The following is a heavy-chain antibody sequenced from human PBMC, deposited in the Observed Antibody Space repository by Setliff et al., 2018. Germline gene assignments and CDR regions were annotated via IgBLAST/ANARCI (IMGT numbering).Heavy chain of an antibody. D-gene: IGHD3-3*01. CDR2: MNPNSGNT. J-gene: IGHJ5*02. V-gene: IGHV1-8*03. CDR1: GYTFTSYD. CDR3: ARGRRGNYDFWSGYSNWFDP. Sequence: ASVKVSCKASGYTFTSYDINWVRQATGQGLEWMGWMNPNSGNTGYAQKFQGRVIITRNTSISTAYMELSSLRSEDTAVYYCARGRRGNYDFWSGYSNWFDPWGQGTLVTVSS.